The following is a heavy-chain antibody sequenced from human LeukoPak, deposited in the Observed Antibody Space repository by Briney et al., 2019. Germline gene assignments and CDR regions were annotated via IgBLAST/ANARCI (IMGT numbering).Heavy chain of an antibody. CDR1: GGSISSYY. CDR3: ARAGSSWSFDY. V-gene: IGHV4-59*01. J-gene: IGHJ4*02. Sequence: SETLSLTCTVSGGSISSYYWSWIRQPPGKGLEWIGYFYHTGSINYNPSLKSRATISVDTSKNQFSLKLSSVTAADTAVYYCARAGSSWSFDYWGQGALVTVSS. D-gene: IGHD6-13*01. CDR2: FYHTGSI.